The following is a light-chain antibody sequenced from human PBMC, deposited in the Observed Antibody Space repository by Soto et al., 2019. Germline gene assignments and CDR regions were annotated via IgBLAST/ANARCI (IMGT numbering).Light chain of an antibody. V-gene: IGLV1-40*01. J-gene: IGLJ3*02. CDR2: GNS. CDR1: SSNIGAGYD. CDR3: QSYDSSLSGSWV. Sequence: QSVLTQPPSVSGAPGQRVTISCTGSSSNIGAGYDVHWYQQLPGTAPKLLIYGNSNRPSGVPDRFSGSKSGTSASLAITGLQAEDAADYYCQSYDSSLSGSWVFGGGTKLTVL.